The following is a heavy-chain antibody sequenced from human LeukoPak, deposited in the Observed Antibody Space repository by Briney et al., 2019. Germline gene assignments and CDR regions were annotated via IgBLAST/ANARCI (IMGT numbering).Heavy chain of an antibody. D-gene: IGHD3-3*01. CDR2: INPNSGGT. CDR1: GYTFTGYY. CDR3: ARDGFGVLGDFWSGGYFDY. Sequence: ASVKVSCKASGYTFTGYYMHWVRQAPGQGLEWMGWINPNSGGTNYAQKFQGRVTMTRDTSISTAYMELSRLRSDDTAVYYCARDGFGVLGDFWSGGYFDYWGQGALVTVSS. V-gene: IGHV1-2*02. J-gene: IGHJ4*02.